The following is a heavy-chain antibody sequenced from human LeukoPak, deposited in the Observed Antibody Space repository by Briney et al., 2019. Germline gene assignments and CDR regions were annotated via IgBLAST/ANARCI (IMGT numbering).Heavy chain of an antibody. CDR1: GYSISSGYY. CDR3: AGEVPPPYYYYMDV. J-gene: IGHJ6*03. Sequence: SETLSLTCTVSGYSISSGYYWGWIRQPPGKGLEWIGSIYHSGSTYYNPSLKSRVTISVDTSKNQFSLKLSSVTAADTAVYYCAGEVPPPYYYYMDVWGKGTTVTVSS. CDR2: IYHSGST. V-gene: IGHV4-38-2*02.